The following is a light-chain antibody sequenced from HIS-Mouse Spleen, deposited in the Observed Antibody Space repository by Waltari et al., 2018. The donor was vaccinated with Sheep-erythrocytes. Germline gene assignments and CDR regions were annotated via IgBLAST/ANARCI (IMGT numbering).Light chain of an antibody. CDR2: EVS. CDR1: SSDVGGYNY. Sequence: QSALTQPPSASGSPGQSVTISCTGTSSDVGGYNYVSWYQQHHGKAPKLLIYEVSKRPSGVPERFSGSKSGNTASLTVSGLQAEDEADYYCSSYAGSNNWVFGGGTKLTVL. V-gene: IGLV2-8*01. CDR3: SSYAGSNNWV. J-gene: IGLJ3*02.